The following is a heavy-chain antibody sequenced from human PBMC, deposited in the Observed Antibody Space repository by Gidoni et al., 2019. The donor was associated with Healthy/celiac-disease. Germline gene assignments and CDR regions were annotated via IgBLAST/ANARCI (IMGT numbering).Heavy chain of an antibody. Sequence: QVQLQQSGPGLVTPSQTLSLTFAISGASVSTNPPPWNWIRQSPSRGLEWLGRTYYRSKWYNDYAVSVKSRITINPDTSKNQFALQLNSVTPEDTAVYYCARAAPSETYYYYGMDVWGQGTTVTVSS. CDR1: GASVSTNPPP. CDR3: ARAAPSETYYYYGMDV. D-gene: IGHD6-6*01. J-gene: IGHJ6*02. CDR2: TYYRSKWYN. V-gene: IGHV6-1*01.